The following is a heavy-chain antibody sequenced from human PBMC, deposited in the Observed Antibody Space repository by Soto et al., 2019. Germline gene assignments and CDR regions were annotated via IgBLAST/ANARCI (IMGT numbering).Heavy chain of an antibody. CDR3: ARDQEVVRGPAASIYYYYGMDV. V-gene: IGHV3-30-3*01. Sequence: ALRLSCAASGFTFSSYVMHWVRQAPGKGLEWVAVISYDGSNKYYADSVKGRFTISRDNSKNTLYLQMNSLRAEDTAVYYCARDQEVVRGPAASIYYYYGMDVWGQGTTLTVSS. CDR2: ISYDGSNK. J-gene: IGHJ6*02. CDR1: GFTFSSYV. D-gene: IGHD2-2*01.